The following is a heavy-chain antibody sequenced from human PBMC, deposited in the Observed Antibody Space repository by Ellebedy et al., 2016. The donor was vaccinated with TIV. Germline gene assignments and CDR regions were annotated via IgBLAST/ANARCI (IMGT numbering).Heavy chain of an antibody. Sequence: GESLKISCAASGFAFSNHAMNWVRQAPGKGLEWVSSISSSSSYIYYADSVKGRFTISRDNAKNSLYLQMNSLRAEDTAVYYCARDPPYGDYDWYFDLWGRGTLVTVSS. D-gene: IGHD4-17*01. CDR2: ISSSSSYI. CDR1: GFAFSNHA. V-gene: IGHV3-21*01. CDR3: ARDPPYGDYDWYFDL. J-gene: IGHJ2*01.